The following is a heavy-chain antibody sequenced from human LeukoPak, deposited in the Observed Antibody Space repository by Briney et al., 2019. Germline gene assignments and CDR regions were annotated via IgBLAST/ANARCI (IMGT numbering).Heavy chain of an antibody. V-gene: IGHV4-59*01. Sequence: SETLSLTCTVSGGSISSYYWSWIRQPPGKGLEWIGNIYDRGSTKYNPSLKSRVTISVDTSKNQFSLRLSSVTAADTAVYYCARGRIFDNWGQGTLVTVSS. J-gene: IGHJ4*02. CDR3: ARGRIFDN. CDR2: IYDRGST. CDR1: GGSISSYY. D-gene: IGHD2-15*01.